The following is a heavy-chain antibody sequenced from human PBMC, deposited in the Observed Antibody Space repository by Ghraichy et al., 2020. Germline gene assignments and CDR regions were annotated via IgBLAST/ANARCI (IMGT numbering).Heavy chain of an antibody. CDR1: GGSFSGYY. CDR2: INHSGST. D-gene: IGHD2-15*01. CDR3: ARYVVVAAFDY. Sequence: SETLSLTCAVYGGSFSGYYWSRIRQPPGKGLEWIGEINHSGSTNYNPSLKSRVTISVDTSKNQFSLKLSSVTAADTAVYYCARYVVVAAFDYWGQGTLVTVSS. V-gene: IGHV4-34*01. J-gene: IGHJ4*02.